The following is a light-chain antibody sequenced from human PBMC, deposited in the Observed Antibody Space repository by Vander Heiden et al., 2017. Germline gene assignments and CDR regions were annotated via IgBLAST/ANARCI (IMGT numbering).Light chain of an antibody. J-gene: IGKJ5*01. V-gene: IGKV3-15*01. CDR3: QQDNNCPYT. CDR2: GAS. Sequence: EIVMTQSPATLSVSPGERATLSCRASQSVSSNLAWYQQKPGQAPRLLIYGASTRATGIPARFSGSGSGTEFTLTISSLQSEDFAVYYCQQDNNCPYTFGQGTLVEIK. CDR1: QSVSSN.